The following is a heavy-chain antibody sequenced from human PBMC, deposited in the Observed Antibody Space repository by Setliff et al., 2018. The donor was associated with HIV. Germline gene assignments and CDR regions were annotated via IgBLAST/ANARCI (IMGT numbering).Heavy chain of an antibody. V-gene: IGHV3-23*01. CDR2: ISDGVI. D-gene: IGHD3-3*01. CDR3: ARGTDYDLWTYYYYMDV. CDR1: GFTFSNFA. Sequence: GGSLRLSCAASGFTFSNFAMSWVRQAPGKGLEWVSAISDGVIYYADSVKGRFTISTDNSRNTLYLRMNSLRAEDTATYYCARGTDYDLWTYYYYMDVWGKGTTVTVSS. J-gene: IGHJ6*03.